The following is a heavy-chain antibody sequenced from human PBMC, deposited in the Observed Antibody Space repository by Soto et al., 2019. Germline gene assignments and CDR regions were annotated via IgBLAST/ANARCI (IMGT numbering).Heavy chain of an antibody. Sequence: PWETLSLTCTVSGGSISSYYWSWIRQPPGKGLEWIGYIYYSGSTNYNPSLKSRVTISVDTSKNQFSLKLSSVTAADTAVYYCARGGSRTWYFDLWGRGTLVTVSS. J-gene: IGHJ2*01. CDR3: ARGGSRTWYFDL. D-gene: IGHD3-10*01. CDR2: IYYSGST. V-gene: IGHV4-59*01. CDR1: GGSISSYY.